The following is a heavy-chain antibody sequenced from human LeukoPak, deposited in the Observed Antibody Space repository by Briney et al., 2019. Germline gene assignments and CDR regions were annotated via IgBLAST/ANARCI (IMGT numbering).Heavy chain of an antibody. Sequence: GGSLRLSCAASGFTFSTSWMSWVRQVPGKGLEWVANIKKDGSETYYVDSVKGRFTISRDDAKISLYLQMNSLRAEDTAMYYCARGRYSGTTYYFDYWGLGTLVTVSS. CDR1: GFTFSTSW. CDR3: ARGRYSGTTYYFDY. J-gene: IGHJ4*02. V-gene: IGHV3-7*03. D-gene: IGHD5-12*01. CDR2: IKKDGSET.